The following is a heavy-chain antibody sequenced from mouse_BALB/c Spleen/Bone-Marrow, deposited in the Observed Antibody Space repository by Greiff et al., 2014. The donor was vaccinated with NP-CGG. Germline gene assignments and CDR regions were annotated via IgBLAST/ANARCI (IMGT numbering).Heavy chain of an antibody. CDR2: IYPSTGYT. CDR1: GYTFTNYW. J-gene: IGHJ3*01. D-gene: IGHD1-1*02. Sequence: VQRVESGAELAKPGASVKMSCKASGYTFTNYWMHWVEQRPGQGLEWIGYIYPSTGYTEYNQKFKDKATLTSDKSSSTAYMQLSSLTSEDSAVYYCAGGRFAYWGQGTLVTVSA. CDR3: AGGRFAY. V-gene: IGHV1-7*01.